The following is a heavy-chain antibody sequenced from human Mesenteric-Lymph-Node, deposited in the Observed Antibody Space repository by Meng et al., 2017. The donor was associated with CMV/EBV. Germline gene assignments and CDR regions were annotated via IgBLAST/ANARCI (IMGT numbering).Heavy chain of an antibody. CDR3: ATGYSSGWHPLIDL. Sequence: GESLKISCAASGFTFSSYSMNWVRQAPGKGLEWVSSISSSSSYIYYADSVKGRFTISRDNAKNSLYLQMNSLRAEDTAVYYCATGYSSGWHPLIDLWGQGTLVTVSS. J-gene: IGHJ5*02. D-gene: IGHD6-19*01. CDR1: GFTFSSYS. CDR2: ISSSSSYI. V-gene: IGHV3-21*01.